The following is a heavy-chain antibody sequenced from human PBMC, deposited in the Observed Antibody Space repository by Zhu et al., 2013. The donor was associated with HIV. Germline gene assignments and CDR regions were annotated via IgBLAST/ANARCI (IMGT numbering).Heavy chain of an antibody. CDR3: ARGQRGYSSSSGPEYFDY. Sequence: QVQLVQSGAELKRPGASVKVSCKASGYVFTTYYIHWVRQAPGQGLEWMGLIAPTGSRTTYAQKFQGRVTMTRDTSTSTVYMELSSLRSEDTAVYYCARGQRGYSSSSGPEYFDYWAREPWSPSPQ. CDR1: GYVFTTYY. D-gene: IGHD6-6*01. CDR2: IAPTGSRT. J-gene: IGHJ4*02. V-gene: IGHV1-46*01.